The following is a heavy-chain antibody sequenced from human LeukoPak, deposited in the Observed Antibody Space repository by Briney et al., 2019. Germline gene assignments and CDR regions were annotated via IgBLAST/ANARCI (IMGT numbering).Heavy chain of an antibody. CDR3: ARHFRERNNWFDP. Sequence: GESLKISCKGSGYSFTSYWIGWVRQMPGKGLEWMGIIYPGDSDTRYSASFQGQVTISADKSISTAYLQWSSLKVADTAMYYCARHFRERNNWFDPWGQGTLVTVSS. J-gene: IGHJ5*02. V-gene: IGHV5-51*01. CDR2: IYPGDSDT. CDR1: GYSFTSYW. D-gene: IGHD3-10*01.